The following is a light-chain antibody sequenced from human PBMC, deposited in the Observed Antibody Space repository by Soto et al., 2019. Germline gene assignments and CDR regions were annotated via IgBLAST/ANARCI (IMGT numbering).Light chain of an antibody. J-gene: IGLJ2*01. CDR3: SSYAGSNNPVL. V-gene: IGLV2-8*01. CDR2: EVS. Sequence: QSALTQPPSASGSPGQLVTISCTGTGSDVGGYNYVSWYQQHPGKAPKLMIYEVSKRPSGVPDRFSGSKSGNTASLTVSGLQAEDEADYYCSSYAGSNNPVLFGGGTKLTVL. CDR1: GSDVGGYNY.